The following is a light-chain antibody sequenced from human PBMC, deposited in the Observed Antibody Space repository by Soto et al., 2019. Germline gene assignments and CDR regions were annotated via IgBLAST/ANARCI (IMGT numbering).Light chain of an antibody. CDR2: EVN. J-gene: IGLJ1*01. V-gene: IGLV2-14*01. Sequence: QSVLTQPASLSGSPGQSITISCTGTISDIGAYDYVSWFQQHPGKAPKLMISEVNNRPSGVSNRFSGSKSGNTAYLTISGLQVEDEAEYFCFSFTTNSSHVFGNGTKVT. CDR1: ISDIGAYDY. CDR3: FSFTTNSSHV.